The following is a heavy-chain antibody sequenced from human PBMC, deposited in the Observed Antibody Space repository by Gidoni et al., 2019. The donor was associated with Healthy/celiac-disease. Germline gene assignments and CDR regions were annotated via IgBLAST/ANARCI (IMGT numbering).Heavy chain of an antibody. Sequence: EVQLVESGGGLVQPGRSLRLSCAASGFTFDDYAMHWVRQAPGKGLEWVSGISWNSGSIGYADSVKGRFTISRDNAKNSLYLQMNSLRAEDTALYYCAKDRNGPYYFDYWGQGTLVTVSS. CDR1: GFTFDDYA. CDR2: ISWNSGSI. V-gene: IGHV3-9*01. D-gene: IGHD1-1*01. CDR3: AKDRNGPYYFDY. J-gene: IGHJ4*02.